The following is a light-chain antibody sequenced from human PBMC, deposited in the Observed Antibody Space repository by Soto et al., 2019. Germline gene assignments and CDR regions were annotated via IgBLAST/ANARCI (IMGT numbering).Light chain of an antibody. CDR1: QNIRGNE. CDR2: RGS. Sequence: EVVWTQSPGTLSWSPGERATLSCRASQNIRGNELAWYQQKPGQAPRLLIYRGSIRATGIPDKFSGRGSGTDFTLTVSRLEPEDFAVYYCQDYGTSAPWTFGQGTKVEIK. V-gene: IGKV3-20*01. CDR3: QDYGTSAPWT. J-gene: IGKJ1*01.